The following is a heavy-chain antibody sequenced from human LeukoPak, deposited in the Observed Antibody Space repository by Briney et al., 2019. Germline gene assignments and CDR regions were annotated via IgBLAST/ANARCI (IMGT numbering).Heavy chain of an antibody. D-gene: IGHD5-18*01. V-gene: IGHV3-21*01. CDR3: ARGVSAMALDY. CDR2: ISTSSNYI. J-gene: IGHJ4*02. CDR1: GFTFSSYS. Sequence: GGSLRLSCTAPGFTFSSYSMSWVRQAPGKGLEWVSSISTSSNYIYYADSVKGRFTISRDNAKNSLYLQMNSLRAEDTAVYYCARGVSAMALDYWGQGTLVTVSS.